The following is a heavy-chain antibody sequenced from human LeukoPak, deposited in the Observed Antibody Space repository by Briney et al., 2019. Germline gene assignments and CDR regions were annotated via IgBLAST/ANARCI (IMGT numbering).Heavy chain of an antibody. V-gene: IGHV4-34*01. Sequence: PSETLSLTCAVYGGSFSGYYWSWIRQPPGKGLEWIGEINHSGSTNYNPSLKSRVTISVDTSKNQFSLKLSSVTAADTAVYYCARERNIVVVSAAGYGMDVWGQGTTVTVSS. J-gene: IGHJ6*02. CDR2: INHSGST. D-gene: IGHD2-2*01. CDR3: ARERNIVVVSAAGYGMDV. CDR1: GGSFSGYY.